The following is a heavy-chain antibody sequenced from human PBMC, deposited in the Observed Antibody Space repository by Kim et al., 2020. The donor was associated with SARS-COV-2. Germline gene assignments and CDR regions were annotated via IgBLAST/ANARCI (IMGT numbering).Heavy chain of an antibody. CDR1: GFTFSGSA. CDR2: IRGKTNNYAT. D-gene: IGHD3-22*01. CDR3: ATYDTTASIDY. V-gene: IGHV3-73*01. J-gene: IGHJ4*02. Sequence: GGSLRLSCAASGFTFSGSAVHWVRQASEKGLEWVGRIRGKTNNYATAYAASVKGRFTISKDDSKNTAYLQMNSLKTEDTAVYYCATYDTTASIDYWGQGTLVTVSS.